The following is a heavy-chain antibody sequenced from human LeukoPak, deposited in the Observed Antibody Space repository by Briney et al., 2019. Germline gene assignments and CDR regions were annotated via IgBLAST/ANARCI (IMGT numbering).Heavy chain of an antibody. CDR2: IYYSGST. CDR1: RGSISSYH. Sequence: SETLSLTCTVSRGSISSYHWSWLRQPPGKGLEWIGFIYYSGSTNYNPSLMGRVTISIDTSKNQFSLKLSCVTAADMAMYYCARGPMVRGVIKLYYWGEGALGSVSS. V-gene: IGHV4-59*01. CDR3: ARGPMVRGVIKLYY. D-gene: IGHD3-10*01. J-gene: IGHJ4*02.